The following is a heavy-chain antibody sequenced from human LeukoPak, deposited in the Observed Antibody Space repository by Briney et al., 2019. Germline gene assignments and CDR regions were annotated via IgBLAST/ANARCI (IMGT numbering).Heavy chain of an antibody. CDR3: ARSHASCSSSWYFSYYFDY. D-gene: IGHD6-13*01. J-gene: IGHJ4*02. V-gene: IGHV3-74*01. Sequence: PGGSLRLSCAASGFTFSTYWMHWVRHAPGKGLVWVSRINGDGTNTRYADSVKGRFTISRDNAKNTLYLQMNSLRAEDTAVYFCARSHASCSSSWYFSYYFDYWGQGALVTVSS. CDR2: INGDGTNT. CDR1: GFTFSTYW.